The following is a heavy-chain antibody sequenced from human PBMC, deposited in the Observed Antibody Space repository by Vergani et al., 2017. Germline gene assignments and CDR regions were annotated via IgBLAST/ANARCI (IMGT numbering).Heavy chain of an antibody. J-gene: IGHJ4*02. Sequence: QLQLQASGPGLVKPSETLSLTCTVSGGSISSSSYYWGWIRQPPGKGLEWIGSSYNSGSTYYNPSLKSRVTISVDTSKNQFSLKIRSVTAADTAVYYCARILGSGSYDYYFDYWGQGTLVTVSS. V-gene: IGHV4-39*01. CDR1: GGSISSSSYY. CDR2: SYNSGST. CDR3: ARILGSGSYDYYFDY. D-gene: IGHD1-26*01.